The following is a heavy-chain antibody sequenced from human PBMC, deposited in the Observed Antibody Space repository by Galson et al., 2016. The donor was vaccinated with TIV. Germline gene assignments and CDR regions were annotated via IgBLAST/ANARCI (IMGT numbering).Heavy chain of an antibody. CDR1: GFIFSDYY. J-gene: IGHJ4*02. CDR3: ARGPLMAYYDSTDPANDY. D-gene: IGHD3-3*01. Sequence: SLRLSCAASGFIFSDYYMTWMRQAPRKGLEWVSYISSSGNSRYYADTVKGRFTISRDNAKSSLSLQMNSLRVEDTAVYYCARGPLMAYYDSTDPANDYWGQGTLVTVSS. V-gene: IGHV3-11*01. CDR2: ISSSGNSR.